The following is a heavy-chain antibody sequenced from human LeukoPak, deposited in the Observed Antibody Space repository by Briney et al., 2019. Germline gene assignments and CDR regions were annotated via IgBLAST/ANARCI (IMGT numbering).Heavy chain of an antibody. CDR1: GFTFSSYS. Sequence: GGSLRLSCAASGFTFSSYSMDWVRQAPGKGLEWVSSISSSSSYIYYADSVKGRFTISRDNSKNTLYLQMNSLRAEDTAVYYCAKDCFGEGFDYWGQGTLVTVSS. CDR2: ISSSSSYI. J-gene: IGHJ4*02. V-gene: IGHV3-21*01. CDR3: AKDCFGEGFDY. D-gene: IGHD3-10*01.